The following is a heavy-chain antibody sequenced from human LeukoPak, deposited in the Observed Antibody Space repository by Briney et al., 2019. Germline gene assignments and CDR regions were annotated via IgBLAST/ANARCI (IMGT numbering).Heavy chain of an antibody. CDR2: FDPEDGET. CDR1: GYTFTDYY. Sequence: ASVKVSCKASGYTFTDYYIHWVRQAPGQGPEWMGGFDPEDGETIYAQKFQGRVTMTEDTSTDTAYMELSSLRSEDTAVYYCATDLWDLGYWGQGTLVTVSS. CDR3: ATDLWDLGY. D-gene: IGHD3-16*01. J-gene: IGHJ4*02. V-gene: IGHV1-24*01.